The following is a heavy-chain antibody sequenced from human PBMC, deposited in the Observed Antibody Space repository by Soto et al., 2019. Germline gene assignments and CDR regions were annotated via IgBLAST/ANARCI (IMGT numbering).Heavy chain of an antibody. V-gene: IGHV4-59*01. D-gene: IGHD6-6*01. CDR1: GGSISSYY. CDR3: AREKDSSSPYYYYYGMDV. J-gene: IGHJ6*02. Sequence: SETLSLTCTVSGGSISSYYWSWIRQPPGKGLEWIGYIYYSGSTNYNPSLKSRVTISVDTSKNQFSLKLSSVTAADTAVYYCAREKDSSSPYYYYYGMDVWGQGTTVTVSS. CDR2: IYYSGST.